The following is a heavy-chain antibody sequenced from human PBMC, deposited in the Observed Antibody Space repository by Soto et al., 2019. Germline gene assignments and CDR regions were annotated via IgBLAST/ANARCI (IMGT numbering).Heavy chain of an antibody. CDR2: IKRKIDGEKT. CDR1: GFTFSNAW. Sequence: EVQLVESGGGLVKPGGSLRLSCAASGFTFSNAWINWVRQAPGKGLEWVGRIKRKIDGEKTDYAAPVKGRFTISRVDSKNTLSLQMTSLKADDTAVYYCTSGSVEGVWGQGTTVTVSS. V-gene: IGHV3-15*07. J-gene: IGHJ6*02. CDR3: TSGSVEGV.